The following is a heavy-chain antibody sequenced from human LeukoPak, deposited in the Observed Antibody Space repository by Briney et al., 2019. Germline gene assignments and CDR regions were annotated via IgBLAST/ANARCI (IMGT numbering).Heavy chain of an antibody. V-gene: IGHV4-34*01. Sequence: SETLSLTCAVYGGSFSGYYLSWIRQPPGKGLEWIGEINHTGSTNYNPSLKSRVTISVDTSKNQFSLKLSSVTAADTAVYYCARNSCPSGSCYDNRGYFDYWGQGTLVTVSS. CDR3: ARNSCPSGSCYDNRGYFDY. J-gene: IGHJ4*02. CDR1: GGSFSGYY. CDR2: INHTGST. D-gene: IGHD2-15*01.